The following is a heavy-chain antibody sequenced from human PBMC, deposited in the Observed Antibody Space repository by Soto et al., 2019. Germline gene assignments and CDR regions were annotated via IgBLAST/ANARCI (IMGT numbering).Heavy chain of an antibody. V-gene: IGHV4-30-2*01. CDR1: GGSIRSGCYS. J-gene: IGHJ4*02. CDR2: IYHSGST. D-gene: IGHD1-26*01. Sequence: PSETLSLTCAVAGGSIRSGCYSWSWIRQPPGKGLEWIGYIYHSGSTYYNPSLKSRVTISVDRSKNQFSLKLSSVTAADTAVYYCARAGVVGATALDYWVQGTLVTVSS. CDR3: ARAGVVGATALDY.